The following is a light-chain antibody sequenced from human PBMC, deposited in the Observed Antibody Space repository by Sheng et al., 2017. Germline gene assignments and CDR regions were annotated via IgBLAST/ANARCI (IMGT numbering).Light chain of an antibody. CDR1: KLGDKY. CDR2: EDT. V-gene: IGLV3-1*01. CDR3: QAWDTNTGV. J-gene: IGLJ3*02. Sequence: SYELTQPPSVSVSPGHTASITCSGDKLGDKYACWYQQRPGQSPVLVIYEDTKRPSGIPDRFSGSNSGNTATLTISGTQAMDEADYYCQAWDTNTGVFGGGTKLTVL.